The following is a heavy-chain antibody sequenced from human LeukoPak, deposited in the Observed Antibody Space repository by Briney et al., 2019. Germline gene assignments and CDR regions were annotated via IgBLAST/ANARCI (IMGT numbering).Heavy chain of an antibody. V-gene: IGHV4-4*02. CDR2: IYHSGST. Sequence: SGTLSLTCAVSGGSISSSNWWSWVRQPPGKGLEWIGEIYHSGSTNYNPSLKSRVTISVDKSKNQFSLKLSSVTAADTAVYYCARHYYDNSGFLSYFDYWGQGTLVTVSS. CDR3: ARHYYDNSGFLSYFDY. D-gene: IGHD3-22*01. J-gene: IGHJ4*02. CDR1: GGSISSSNW.